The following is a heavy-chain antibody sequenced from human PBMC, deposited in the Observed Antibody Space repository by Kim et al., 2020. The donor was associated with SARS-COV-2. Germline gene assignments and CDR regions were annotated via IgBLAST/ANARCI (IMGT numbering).Heavy chain of an antibody. CDR3: AKDGAEIVVRPAASPWGMDV. Sequence: GGSLRLSCASSGFTFTDYGMHWVLQAPGNGLECVAFIFAEGNKRYYADSVKGRFTISRDDSKTTLYLQMNSLRPEDTAVYFCAKDGAEIVVRPAASPWGMDVWGRGTTVTVSS. J-gene: IGHJ6*02. CDR2: IFAEGNKR. CDR1: GFTFTDYG. V-gene: IGHV3-30*02. D-gene: IGHD2-2*01.